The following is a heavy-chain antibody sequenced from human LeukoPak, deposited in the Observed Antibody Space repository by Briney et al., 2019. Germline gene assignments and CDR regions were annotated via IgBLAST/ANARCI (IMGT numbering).Heavy chain of an antibody. D-gene: IGHD4-23*01. CDR1: GGSFSGYY. V-gene: IGHV4-34*01. Sequence: SETLSLTCAVYGGSFSGYYWSWIRQPPGKGLEWIGEINHSGSTNYNPSLKSRVTISVDTSKNQFSLKLSSVTAADTAVYYCARGNYGGNSERDYFDYWGQGTLVTVSS. J-gene: IGHJ4*02. CDR2: INHSGST. CDR3: ARGNYGGNSERDYFDY.